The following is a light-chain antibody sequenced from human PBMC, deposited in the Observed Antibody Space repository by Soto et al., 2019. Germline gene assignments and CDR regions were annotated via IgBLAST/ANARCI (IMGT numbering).Light chain of an antibody. J-gene: IGLJ3*02. Sequence: QSALTQPASVSGSPGQSITISCTGTSSDAGNYNFVSWYQQHPGKAPKVIIYDDSTRPSGVSNRISGSKSGNTASLTISGLQAEDEADYYCCSYAGSSTSWVFGGGTKLTAL. CDR1: SSDAGNYNF. V-gene: IGLV2-23*01. CDR2: DDS. CDR3: CSYAGSSTSWV.